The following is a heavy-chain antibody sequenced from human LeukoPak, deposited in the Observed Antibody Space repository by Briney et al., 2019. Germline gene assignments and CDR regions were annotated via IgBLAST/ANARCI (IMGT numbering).Heavy chain of an antibody. CDR1: GFTFSSYS. J-gene: IGHJ4*02. D-gene: IGHD2-2*01. CDR3: AKAVVIVPTATPFDY. CDR2: ISSSSSYI. Sequence: PGGSLRLSCAASGFTFSSYSMNWVRQAPGKGLEWVSSISSSSSYIYYADSVKGRFTISRDNSKNTLYMRMNSLRAEDTAVYYCAKAVVIVPTATPFDYWGQGTLVTVSS. V-gene: IGHV3-21*04.